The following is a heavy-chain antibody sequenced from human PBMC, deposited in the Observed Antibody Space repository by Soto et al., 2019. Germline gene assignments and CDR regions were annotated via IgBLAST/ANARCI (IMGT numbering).Heavy chain of an antibody. CDR1: GYTFTSYG. CDR3: ARYLLAGWSIMGYYYGMDV. CDR2: ISAYNGNT. J-gene: IGHJ6*02. D-gene: IGHD1-26*01. Sequence: QVQLVQSGAEVKKPGASVKVSCKASGYTFTSYGISWVRQAPGQGLEWMGWISAYNGNTNYAQKLQGRITMTTDTSTSAACMGRRSRRADATAGYYCARYLLAGWSIMGYYYGMDVWGQGTTVTVSS. V-gene: IGHV1-18*01.